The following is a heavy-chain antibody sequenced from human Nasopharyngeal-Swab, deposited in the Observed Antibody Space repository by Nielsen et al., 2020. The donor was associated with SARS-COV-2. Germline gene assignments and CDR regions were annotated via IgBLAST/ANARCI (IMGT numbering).Heavy chain of an antibody. V-gene: IGHV3-48*01. CDR2: ISSSSSTI. J-gene: IGHJ5*02. D-gene: IGHD2-2*01. CDR1: GFTFSSYS. Sequence: GESLKISCAASGFTFSSYSMNWVRQAPGKGLEWVSYISSSSSTIYYADSVKGRFTISRDNAKNSLYLQMNSLRAEDTAVYYCASATRPRYCSSTSCFNWFDPWGQGTLVTVSS. CDR3: ASATRPRYCSSTSCFNWFDP.